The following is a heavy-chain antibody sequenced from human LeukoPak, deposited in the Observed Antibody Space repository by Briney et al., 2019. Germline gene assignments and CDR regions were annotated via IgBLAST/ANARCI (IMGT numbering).Heavy chain of an antibody. CDR3: ARHFAYSSSSYFDY. CDR1: GGSVSSYY. D-gene: IGHD6-6*01. CDR2: VYHTGST. J-gene: IGHJ4*02. Sequence: KPSETLSLTCSVSGGSVSSYYWSWIRQPPGKGLEWIGYVYHTGSTNYNPSLKSRVTMFEDKSKNQFSLRLSSVTVADTAVYYCARHFAYSSSSYFDYWGQGSLVTVSS. V-gene: IGHV4-59*08.